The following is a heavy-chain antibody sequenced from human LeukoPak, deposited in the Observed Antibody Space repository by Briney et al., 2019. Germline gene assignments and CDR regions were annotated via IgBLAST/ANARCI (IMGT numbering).Heavy chain of an antibody. CDR2: TVGGGSPNT. Sequence: PGGSLRLSCAASGFYFANYAMSWVRQAPGKGLEWVSATVGGGSPNTYHADSVKGRFTISRDNSKNTLFLQMNSLRAEDTAIYYCARYCSGGSCSYFDYWGQGTLVTVSS. CDR3: ARYCSGGSCSYFDY. J-gene: IGHJ4*02. V-gene: IGHV3-23*01. CDR1: GFYFANYA. D-gene: IGHD2-15*01.